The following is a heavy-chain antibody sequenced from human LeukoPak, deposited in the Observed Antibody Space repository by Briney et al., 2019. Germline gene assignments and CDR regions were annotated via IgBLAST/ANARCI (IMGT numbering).Heavy chain of an antibody. CDR3: ARKNDNNELRGFDP. CDR1: GYSISSGYY. V-gene: IGHV4-38-2*02. J-gene: IGHJ5*02. D-gene: IGHD1-1*01. Sequence: PSETLSLTCTVSGYSISSGYYWGWIRQPPGKGLEWIGSIHHNVNTYYNPSLKSRVTISVDTSKNQFSLKLSSVTAADTAVYYCARKNDNNELRGFDPWGQGTLVTVSS. CDR2: IHHNVNT.